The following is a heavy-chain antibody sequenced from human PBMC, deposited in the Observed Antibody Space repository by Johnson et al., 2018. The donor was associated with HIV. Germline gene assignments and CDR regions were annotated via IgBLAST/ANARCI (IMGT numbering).Heavy chain of an antibody. D-gene: IGHD2-15*01. CDR1: GFTFTTYA. Sequence: MLLVESGGGVVPPGRSLRLSCAASGFTFTTYAMHWVRQAPGKGLEWVAVISYDGSNKYYADSVKGRFTISRDNSKNTLYLQMNSLRAEDTAVYYCARGGYCRGGSCSPDAFDIWGQGTVVTVSS. CDR3: ARGGYCRGGSCSPDAFDI. J-gene: IGHJ3*02. CDR2: ISYDGSNK. V-gene: IGHV3-30*04.